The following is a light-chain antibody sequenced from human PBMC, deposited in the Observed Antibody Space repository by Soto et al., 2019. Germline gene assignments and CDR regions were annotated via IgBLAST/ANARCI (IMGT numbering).Light chain of an antibody. CDR3: QQRSNRPLT. J-gene: IGKJ5*01. V-gene: IGKV3D-20*02. CDR1: QSVSSRF. Sequence: EVVLTQSPDTLSLPPGERATLSCRASQSVSSRFLAWYQQKPGQAPRLVIHGVSTRATGIPDRFSGSGSGTEFTLTISSLQSEDFAVYYCQQRSNRPLTFGQGTRLEIK. CDR2: GVS.